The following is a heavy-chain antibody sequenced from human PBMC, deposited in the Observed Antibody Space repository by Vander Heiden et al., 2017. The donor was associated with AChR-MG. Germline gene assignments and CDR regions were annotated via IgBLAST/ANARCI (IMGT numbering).Heavy chain of an antibody. V-gene: IGHV4-39*02. Sequence: QLQLQESGPGLVKTSETLSLTCTVSGRSTSSSSYYWGWIRQPPGKGLEWIGNIYYSGSTYYNPSIKSRVTISVDTSKNHFSLKLSSVTAADTAVYYCTQGYYYFDYWGQGTLVTVSS. CDR2: IYYSGST. J-gene: IGHJ4*01. D-gene: IGHD3-22*01. CDR1: GRSTSSSSYY. CDR3: TQGYYYFDY.